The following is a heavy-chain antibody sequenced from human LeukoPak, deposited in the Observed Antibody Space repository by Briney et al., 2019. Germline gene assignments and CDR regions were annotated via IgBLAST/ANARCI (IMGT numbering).Heavy chain of an antibody. CDR1: RDSISSNSFF. V-gene: IGHV4-39*01. D-gene: IGHD6-19*01. CDR2: IFYHGNT. CDR3: ARHLRTSAWYDF. J-gene: IGHJ4*02. Sequence: PSETLSLTCTVSRDSISSNSFFWAWIRQPPGKGLEFIGTIFYHGNTYYNPTLKSRVTLSVDTSKNQFSLRLSSMTAADTAIYYCARHLRTSAWYDFWGQGTLVTVSS.